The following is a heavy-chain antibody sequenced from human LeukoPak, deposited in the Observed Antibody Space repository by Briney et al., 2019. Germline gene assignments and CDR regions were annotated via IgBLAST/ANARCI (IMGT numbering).Heavy chain of an antibody. CDR3: AKLLYGDYAPPDY. Sequence: PGGSLRLSCAASGFTFSIYAMHWVRQAPGKGLEWVAVISYDGSNKYYADSVKGRFTISRDNSKNTLYLQMNSLRAEDTAVYYCAKLLYGDYAPPDYWGQGTLVTVSS. V-gene: IGHV3-30-3*02. J-gene: IGHJ4*02. CDR1: GFTFSIYA. D-gene: IGHD4-17*01. CDR2: ISYDGSNK.